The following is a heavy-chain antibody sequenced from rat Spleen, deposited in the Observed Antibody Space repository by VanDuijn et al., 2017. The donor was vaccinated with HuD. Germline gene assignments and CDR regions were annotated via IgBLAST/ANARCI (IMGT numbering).Heavy chain of an antibody. J-gene: IGHJ2*01. CDR3: TREVLQWFDY. D-gene: IGHD1-1*01. CDR2: MRYDGDT. Sequence: QVQLKVSGPGLVQPSQTLSLTCTVSGFSLTGNNVHWVRQPPGKGLEWMGRMRYDGDTSYNSALKSRLSVSRDTSKNQVFLKMNSLQTDDTGTYYCTREVLQWFDYWGQGVMVTVSS. V-gene: IGHV2-63*01. CDR1: GFSLTGNN.